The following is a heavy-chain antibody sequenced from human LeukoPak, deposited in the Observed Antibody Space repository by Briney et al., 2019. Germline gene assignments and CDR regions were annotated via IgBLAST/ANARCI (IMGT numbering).Heavy chain of an antibody. J-gene: IGHJ1*01. Sequence: GGSLRLSCAASGFTFSSYWMSWVRQAPGKGLEWVANIKQDGSEKYYVDSVKGRFTISRDNAKNSLYLQMNSLRAEDTAVYYCASGPRYYDINLWGQGTLVTVSS. CDR2: IKQDGSEK. D-gene: IGHD3-9*01. V-gene: IGHV3-7*01. CDR1: GFTFSSYW. CDR3: ASGPRYYDINL.